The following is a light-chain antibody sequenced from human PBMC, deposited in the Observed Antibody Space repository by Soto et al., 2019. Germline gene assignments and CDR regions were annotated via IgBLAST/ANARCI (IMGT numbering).Light chain of an antibody. CDR3: YSYTSSSTVV. CDR1: SSDVGGYKY. Sequence: QSALTQPASVSGSPGQSITISCTGTSSDVGGYKYVSWYHQYPGKAPKLMIYEVSNRPSGVSDRFSGSKSGNTASLTISGLQAVDEGDYYCYSYTSSSTVVFGGGTKLTVL. CDR2: EVS. J-gene: IGLJ2*01. V-gene: IGLV2-14*01.